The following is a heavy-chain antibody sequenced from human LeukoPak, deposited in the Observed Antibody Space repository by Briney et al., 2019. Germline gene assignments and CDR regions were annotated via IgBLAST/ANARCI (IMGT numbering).Heavy chain of an antibody. Sequence: GGSLRLSCAASGFTFSSYAMHWVRQAPGKGLEWVAVISYDGSNKYYADSVKGRFTISRDNSKNTLYLQMNSLRAEDTAVYYCARDPRDVATIRGGDYWGQGTLVTVSS. V-gene: IGHV3-30-3*01. CDR1: GFTFSSYA. D-gene: IGHD5-24*01. CDR3: ARDPRDVATIRGGDY. J-gene: IGHJ4*02. CDR2: ISYDGSNK.